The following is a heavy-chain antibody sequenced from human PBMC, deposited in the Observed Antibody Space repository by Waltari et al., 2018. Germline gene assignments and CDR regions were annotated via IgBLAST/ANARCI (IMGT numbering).Heavy chain of an antibody. CDR3: ARDPTVTTRSPHYYYGMDV. D-gene: IGHD4-4*01. CDR1: GGSVSSGSYY. V-gene: IGHV4-61*01. CDR2: IYYSGST. Sequence: QVQLQESGPGLVKPSETLSLTCTVSGGSVSSGSYYWSWIRQPPGKGLEWIGYIYYSGSTNYIPSRKSRVTISVDTSKNQFSLKLSSVTAADTAVYYCARDPTVTTRSPHYYYGMDVWGQGTTVTVSS. J-gene: IGHJ6*02.